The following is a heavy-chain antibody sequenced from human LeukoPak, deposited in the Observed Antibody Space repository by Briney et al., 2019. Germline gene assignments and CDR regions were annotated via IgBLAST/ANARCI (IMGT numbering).Heavy chain of an antibody. D-gene: IGHD3-10*01. J-gene: IGHJ6*02. Sequence: GGSLRLSCAASGFIFGTYWMSWVRQAPGKGLEWVANIKEDGTESHYVDSVKGRFTISRDNAENSLYLQMNSLSAEDTAVYFWAKAGLLWFGESWMDVWGQGTTVTVSS. V-gene: IGHV3-7*01. CDR2: IKEDGTES. CDR3: AKAGLLWFGESWMDV. CDR1: GFIFGTYW.